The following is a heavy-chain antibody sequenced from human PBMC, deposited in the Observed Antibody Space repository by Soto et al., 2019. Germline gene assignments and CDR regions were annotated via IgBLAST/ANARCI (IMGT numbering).Heavy chain of an antibody. D-gene: IGHD3-22*01. CDR2: INPSGGSA. CDR1: GYTFTSYY. V-gene: IGHV1-46*01. J-gene: IGHJ6*02. Sequence: ASVKVSCKASGYTFTSYYMHWVRQAPGQGLEWMGIINPSGGSASYAQKFQGRVTMTRDTSTSTVYMELSSLRSEDTAVYYCARDLIRITMIVVVPTGYYYGMDVWGQGTTVTVSS. CDR3: ARDLIRITMIVVVPTGYYYGMDV.